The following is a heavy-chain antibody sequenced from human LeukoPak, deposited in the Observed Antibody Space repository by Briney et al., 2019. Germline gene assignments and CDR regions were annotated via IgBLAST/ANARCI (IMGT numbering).Heavy chain of an antibody. CDR2: ISYDGSNK. D-gene: IGHD3-16*01. Sequence: GGSLRLSCAASGFTFSSYGMHWVRQAPGKGLEGVAVISYDGSNKYYADPVKGRFTVSRDNSKNTLYLQMNSLRAEDTAVYYCAKGYGQRLVNNWFDPWGQGTLVTVPS. CDR3: AKGYGQRLVNNWFDP. J-gene: IGHJ5*02. V-gene: IGHV3-30*18. CDR1: GFTFSSYG.